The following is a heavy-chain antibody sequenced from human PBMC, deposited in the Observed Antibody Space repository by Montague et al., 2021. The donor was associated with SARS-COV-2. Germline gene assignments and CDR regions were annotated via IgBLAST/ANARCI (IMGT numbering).Heavy chain of an antibody. J-gene: IGHJ4*02. CDR3: ARVWRGIDGSRDY. CDR2: ISGSGGHT. CDR1: GFTFSNYA. D-gene: IGHD5-24*01. Sequence: SLRLSCAASGFTFSNYAMSWVRQAPGKGLEWVSSISGSGGHTYYADSVKGRFTISRDNSKNTLYLRMNSLRAEDTAVYYCARVWRGIDGSRDYWGQGTLVIVSS. V-gene: IGHV3-23*01.